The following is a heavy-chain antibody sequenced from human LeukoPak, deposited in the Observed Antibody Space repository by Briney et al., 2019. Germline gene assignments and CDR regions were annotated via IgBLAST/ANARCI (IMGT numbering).Heavy chain of an antibody. CDR2: ISSTSSYI. D-gene: IGHD1-26*01. Sequence: GGSLRLSCAASGFTFSSYSMNWVRQAPGKGLEWVSSISSTSSYIYYADSVKGRFTISRDNAKNSLYLQMNSLRAEDTAVYYCARDGASYYPYYYYYYMLVWGKGTTVTVSS. J-gene: IGHJ6*03. V-gene: IGHV3-21*01. CDR3: ARDGASYYPYYYYYYMLV. CDR1: GFTFSSYS.